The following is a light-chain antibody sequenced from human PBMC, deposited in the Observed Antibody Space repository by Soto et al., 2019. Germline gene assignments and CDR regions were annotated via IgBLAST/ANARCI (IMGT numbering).Light chain of an antibody. CDR2: DVS. CDR3: SSYTSSITVVV. J-gene: IGLJ1*01. Sequence: QSALTQPRSVSGAPGQTVTISCTGTSSDVGGYNYVSWYQQHPGKAPKLMIFDVSKRPSGVPDRFAGSKSGNTASLTISGLQAEDEAEYYCSSYTSSITVVVFGTGTKLTVL. CDR1: SSDVGGYNY. V-gene: IGLV2-11*01.